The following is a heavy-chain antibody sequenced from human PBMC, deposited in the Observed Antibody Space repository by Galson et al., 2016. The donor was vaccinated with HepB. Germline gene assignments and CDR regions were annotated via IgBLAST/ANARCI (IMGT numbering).Heavy chain of an antibody. CDR2: ISAYNGNT. Sequence: SVKVSCKASGYTFTSYGISWVRQAPGQGLEWMGWISAYNGNTYYAQKLQGRVTMTTDTSTSTVYMELRSLRSDDTAVYYCARGGGSAYYGMDVWGQGTTVTASS. V-gene: IGHV1-18*01. J-gene: IGHJ6*02. D-gene: IGHD1-26*01. CDR3: ARGGGSAYYGMDV. CDR1: GYTFTSYG.